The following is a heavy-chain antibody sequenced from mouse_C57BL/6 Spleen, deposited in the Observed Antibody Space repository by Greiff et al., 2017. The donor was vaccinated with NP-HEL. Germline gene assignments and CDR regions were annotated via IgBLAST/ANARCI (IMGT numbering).Heavy chain of an antibody. CDR1: GYTFTSYS. CDR2: INPSSGYT. CDR3: ARELLLISVVSSHCYIDV. J-gene: IGHJ1*03. V-gene: IGHV1-4*01. D-gene: IGHD1-1*01. Sequence: QVQLQQSGAELARPGASVKMSCKASGYTFTSYSMHWVKQRPGQGLEWIGYINPSSGYTKYNQKFKDKATLTADKSSSTAYMQLSSLTSEDSAVYYCARELLLISVVSSHCYIDVWGTGTSVTVSS.